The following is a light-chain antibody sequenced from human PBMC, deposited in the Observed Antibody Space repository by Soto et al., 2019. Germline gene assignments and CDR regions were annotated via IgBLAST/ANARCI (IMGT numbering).Light chain of an antibody. V-gene: IGKV3-20*01. Sequence: EIVLTQSPGTLSLSPGERATLSCRASQSVSSSYLAWYQQKPGQAPRLLIYDASSRATGIPDRFSGSGSGTDFSLTISRLEPEDFAGYYCQQYGSSPGYTFGQGTKLESK. CDR3: QQYGSSPGYT. CDR2: DAS. CDR1: QSVSSSY. J-gene: IGKJ2*01.